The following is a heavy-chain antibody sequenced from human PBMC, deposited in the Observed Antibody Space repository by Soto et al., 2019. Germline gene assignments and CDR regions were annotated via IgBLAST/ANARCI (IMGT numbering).Heavy chain of an antibody. Sequence: GGSLRLSCAASGFTFSSYSMNWVRQAPGKGLEWVSYISSSSTIYYADSVKGRFTISRDNAKNSLYLQMNSLRAEDTAVYYCARGDIRDLYYFDYWGQGTLVTVSS. CDR2: ISSSSTI. CDR1: GFTFSSYS. D-gene: IGHD2-15*01. J-gene: IGHJ4*02. V-gene: IGHV3-48*01. CDR3: ARGDIRDLYYFDY.